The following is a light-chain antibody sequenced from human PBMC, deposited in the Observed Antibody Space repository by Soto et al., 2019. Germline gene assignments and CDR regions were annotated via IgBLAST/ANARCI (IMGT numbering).Light chain of an antibody. CDR1: QSITNW. CDR3: QQYKSHWT. J-gene: IGKJ1*01. V-gene: IGKV1-5*03. Sequence: DIQMTQSPSSLSASVGHRFTITCRASQSITNWLAWYQLKPGKAPKLLIHEASNLHSGVSSRFTGSASGTDFTLTITSMPPEDSATYYCQQYKSHWTFGQGTKVDIK. CDR2: EAS.